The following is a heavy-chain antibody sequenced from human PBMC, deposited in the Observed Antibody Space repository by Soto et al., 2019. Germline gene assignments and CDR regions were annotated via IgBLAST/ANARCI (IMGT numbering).Heavy chain of an antibody. CDR1: GGSIKNTGAN. V-gene: IGHV4-39*01. CDR2: VYYTGPT. Sequence: QLQLQESGPGLVKPSETLSLTCTVSGGSIKNTGANWGWVRQPPGKGLEWIGSVYYTGPTYYNPPVQSLVTISIDTSKNQYSLSVNSVAAADTAVYYCATHTSGRRNGPHTWGQGTLVTVSS. CDR3: ATHTSGRRNGPHT. J-gene: IGHJ5*02. D-gene: IGHD1-26*01.